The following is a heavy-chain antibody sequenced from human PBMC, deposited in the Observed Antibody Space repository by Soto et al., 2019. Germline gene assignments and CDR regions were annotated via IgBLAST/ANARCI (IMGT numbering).Heavy chain of an antibody. V-gene: IGHV3-11*01. CDR1: GFTFSDYY. CDR2: ISSSGSTI. CDR3: ARDFLREATIFDY. Sequence: GGSLRLSCAASGFTFSDYYMSWIRQAPGKGLEWVSYISSSGSTIYYADSVKGRFTISRDNAKNSLYLQMNSLRAEDTAVYYCARDFLREATIFDYWGQGTLVTVSS. D-gene: IGHD5-12*01. J-gene: IGHJ4*02.